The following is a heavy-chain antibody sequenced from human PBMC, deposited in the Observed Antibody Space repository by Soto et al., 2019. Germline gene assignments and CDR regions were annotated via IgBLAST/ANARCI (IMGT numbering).Heavy chain of an antibody. D-gene: IGHD3-22*01. J-gene: IGHJ4*02. CDR2: IYYSGST. CDR1: GGSISSYY. CDR3: ASTRMIVPLFDY. Sequence: SETLSLTCTVSGGSISSYYWSWIRQPPGKGLEWIGYIYYSGSTNYNPSLKSRVTISVDTSKNQFSLKLSSVTAADTAVYYCASTRMIVPLFDYWGQGTLVTVSS. V-gene: IGHV4-59*08.